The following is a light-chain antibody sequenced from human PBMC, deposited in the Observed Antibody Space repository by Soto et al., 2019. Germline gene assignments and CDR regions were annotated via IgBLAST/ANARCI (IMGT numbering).Light chain of an antibody. CDR2: SVS. CDR1: SSDVGGHNY. Sequence: QSALTQPRSVSGSPGQSVTISCTGTSSDVGGHNYVSWYQQYPGKAPKLLLSSVSKRPSGVPDRFSGSKSGNTASLTISGLQAEDEADYYCCSYAGSYTYVFGTGTKVNVL. J-gene: IGLJ1*01. V-gene: IGLV2-11*01. CDR3: CSYAGSYTYV.